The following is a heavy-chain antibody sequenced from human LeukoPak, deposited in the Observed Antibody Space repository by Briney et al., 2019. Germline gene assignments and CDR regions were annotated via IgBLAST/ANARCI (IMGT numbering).Heavy chain of an antibody. J-gene: IGHJ4*02. CDR1: GFTFSSQP. Sequence: GRSLRLSCAASGFTFSSQPMHWVRQTPGKGLEWVALISFDGKNKFYGDSVIGRFTISRDNTKNTLFLQMNSLRAEDMGVYHCVRPMTTTRNFEHWGQGTLVTVSS. CDR3: VRPMTTTRNFEH. V-gene: IGHV3-30*03. D-gene: IGHD1-1*01. CDR2: ISFDGKNK.